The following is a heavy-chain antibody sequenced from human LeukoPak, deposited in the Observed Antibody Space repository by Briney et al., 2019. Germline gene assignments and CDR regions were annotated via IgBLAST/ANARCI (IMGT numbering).Heavy chain of an antibody. CDR2: IYSGGST. CDR3: ARDYCSGGSCYSGAFDI. V-gene: IGHV3-66*01. D-gene: IGHD2-15*01. CDR1: GFTFSSYS. J-gene: IGHJ3*02. Sequence: ARGSLRLSCAASGFTFSSYSMNWVRQAPGEGLEWVSVIYSGGSTYYADSVKGRFTISRDNSKNTLYLQMNSLRAEDTAVYYCARDYCSGGSCYSGAFDIWGQGTMVTVSS.